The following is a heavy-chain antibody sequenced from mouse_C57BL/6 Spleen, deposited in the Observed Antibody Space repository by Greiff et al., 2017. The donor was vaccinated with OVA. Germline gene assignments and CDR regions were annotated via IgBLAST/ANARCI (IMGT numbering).Heavy chain of an antibody. V-gene: IGHV1-64*01. Sequence: QVQLQQPGAELVKPGASVKLSCKASGYTFTSYWMHWVKQRPGQGLEWIGMIHPNSGSTNYNEKFKSKATLTVDKSSSTAYMQLSSLTSEDAAVYYCARSPLSGNDWYFDVWGTGTTVTVSS. CDR3: ARSPLSGNDWYFDV. D-gene: IGHD3-1*01. J-gene: IGHJ1*03. CDR2: IHPNSGST. CDR1: GYTFTSYW.